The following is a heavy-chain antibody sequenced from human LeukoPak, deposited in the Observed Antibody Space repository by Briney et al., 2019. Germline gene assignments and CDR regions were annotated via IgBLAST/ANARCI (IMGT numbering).Heavy chain of an antibody. Sequence: SVKVSCKASGFTFTSSAMQWVRQARGQRLEWIGWIVVGSGNTNYAQKFQERVTITRDMSTSTAYMELSSLRSEDTAVYYCARDGRGGQGYCSSTSCLAYFDYWGQGTLVTVSS. J-gene: IGHJ4*02. V-gene: IGHV1-58*02. CDR1: GFTFTSSA. D-gene: IGHD2-2*01. CDR2: IVVGSGNT. CDR3: ARDGRGGQGYCSSTSCLAYFDY.